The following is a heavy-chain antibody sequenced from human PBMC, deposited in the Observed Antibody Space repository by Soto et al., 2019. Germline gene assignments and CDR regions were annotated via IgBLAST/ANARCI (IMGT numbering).Heavy chain of an antibody. V-gene: IGHV1-69*13. J-gene: IGHJ6*02. CDR2: IIPIFGTA. CDR3: ARVPGDRPNYYYYGMDV. Sequence: GASLKVSCKASGGTFSSYAISWVRQAPGQGLEWMGGIIPIFGTANYAQKFQGRVTITADESTSTAYMELSSLRSEDTAVYYCARVPGDRPNYYYYGMDVWGQGTTVTVSS. CDR1: GGTFSSYA. D-gene: IGHD7-27*01.